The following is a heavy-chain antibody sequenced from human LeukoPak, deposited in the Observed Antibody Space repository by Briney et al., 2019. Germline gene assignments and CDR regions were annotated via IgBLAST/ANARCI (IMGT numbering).Heavy chain of an antibody. CDR1: GGSLSTHH. Sequence: SETLSLTCVVSGGSLSTHHWSWIRQSPGRGLEWIGYISDSGSTNYNPSLKSRVTISVGTSKNQFSLKLNSVTAADTAVYYCARHYGPWGQGTLVTVSS. J-gene: IGHJ5*02. CDR2: ISDSGST. D-gene: IGHD3-10*01. CDR3: ARHYGP. V-gene: IGHV4-59*08.